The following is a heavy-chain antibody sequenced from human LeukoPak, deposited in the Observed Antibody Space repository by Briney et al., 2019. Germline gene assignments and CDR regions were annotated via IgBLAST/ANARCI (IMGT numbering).Heavy chain of an antibody. V-gene: IGHV5-10-1*01. CDR1: GYSFTSYW. J-gene: IGHJ3*02. Sequence: GESLKISCKGSGYSFTSYWISWVRQMPGKGLEWMGRVDPSDSYTNYSPSFQGHVTILADKSISTAFLQWSSLEASDTAMYYCARRRTIWSGEGFDIWGQGTMVTVSS. D-gene: IGHD3-10*01. CDR2: VDPSDSYT. CDR3: ARRRTIWSGEGFDI.